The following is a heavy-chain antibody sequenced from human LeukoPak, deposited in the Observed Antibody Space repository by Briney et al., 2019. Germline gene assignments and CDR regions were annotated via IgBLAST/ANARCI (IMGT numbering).Heavy chain of an antibody. CDR2: INHSGNT. D-gene: IGHD6-13*01. CDR3: ARGSRIAAAD. J-gene: IGHJ4*02. CDR1: GGPFSGYY. V-gene: IGHV4-34*01. Sequence: PSETLSLTCAVYGGPFSGYYCSWIRQPPGKGLEWIGGINHSGNTNYNPSLKSRVTISVDTSKNQFSLKLSSVTAADTAVYYCARGSRIAAADWGQGTLVTVSS.